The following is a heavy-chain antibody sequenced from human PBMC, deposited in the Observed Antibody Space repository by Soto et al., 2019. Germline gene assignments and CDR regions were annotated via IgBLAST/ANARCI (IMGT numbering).Heavy chain of an antibody. V-gene: IGHV3-30*18. J-gene: IGHJ5*02. CDR3: AKGGSMVRGVRGWFDP. CDR1: GFTFSSYG. CDR2: ISYDGSNK. Sequence: GSLRLSCAASGFTFSSYGMHWVRQAPGKGLEWVAVISYDGSNKYYADSVKGRFTISRDNSKNTLYLQMNSLRAEDTAVYYCAKGGSMVRGVRGWFDPWGQGTLVTVSS. D-gene: IGHD3-10*01.